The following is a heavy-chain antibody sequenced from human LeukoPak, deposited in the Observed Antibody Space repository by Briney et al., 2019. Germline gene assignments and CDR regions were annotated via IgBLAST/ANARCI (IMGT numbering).Heavy chain of an antibody. CDR3: ARDQYYYDSSGYLNWFDP. J-gene: IGHJ5*02. CDR2: IYTSGST. Sequence: SETLSLTCTVSGGSISSGSYYWSWIRQPAGKGLEWIGRIYTSGSTNYNPSLKSRVTMSVDTSKNQFSLKLSSVTAADTAVCYCARDQYYYDSSGYLNWFDPWGQGTLVTVSS. V-gene: IGHV4-61*02. CDR1: GGSISSGSYY. D-gene: IGHD3-22*01.